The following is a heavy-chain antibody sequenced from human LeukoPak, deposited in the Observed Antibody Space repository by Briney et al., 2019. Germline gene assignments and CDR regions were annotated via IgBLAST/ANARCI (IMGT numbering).Heavy chain of an antibody. CDR1: GGSFSGYY. V-gene: IGHV4-34*01. CDR2: INHSGST. J-gene: IGHJ4*02. CDR3: AITYYDSSGYYFDY. Sequence: PSETLSLTCAVYGGSFSGYYWSWIRQPPGKGLEWIGEINHSGSTNYNPPLKSRVTISVDTSKNQFSLKLSFVTAADTAVYYCAITYYDSSGYYFDYWGQGTLVTVSS. D-gene: IGHD3-22*01.